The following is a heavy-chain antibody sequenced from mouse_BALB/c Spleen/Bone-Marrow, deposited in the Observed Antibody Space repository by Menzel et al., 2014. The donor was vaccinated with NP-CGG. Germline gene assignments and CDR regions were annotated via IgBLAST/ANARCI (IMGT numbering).Heavy chain of an antibody. CDR1: GHSFTSYY. Sequence: QVHVKQSGPELVKPGASVKISCKASGHSFTSYYIHWVKQRPGQGLEWIGWIFPGSGNTKYNEKFKGKATLTADTSSSTAYMQLSSLTSEDSAVYFCARVFDYWGQGTTLTVSS. V-gene: IGHV1-66*01. CDR2: IFPGSGNT. CDR3: ARVFDY. J-gene: IGHJ2*01.